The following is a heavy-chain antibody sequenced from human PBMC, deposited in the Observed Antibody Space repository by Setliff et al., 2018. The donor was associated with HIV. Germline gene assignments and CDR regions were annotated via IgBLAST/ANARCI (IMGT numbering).Heavy chain of an antibody. J-gene: IGHJ3*02. Sequence: SVKVSCKASGYRFNTYGISWVRQAPGQGLEWVGGISPILGTTNSGPRFHGRVTITADKSTNTVYIELSSLRSEDTALYYCARAARGGLQYGPTGHAFDIWGQGTMVTVSS. D-gene: IGHD1-1*01. CDR3: ARAARGGLQYGPTGHAFDI. CDR1: GYRFNTYG. V-gene: IGHV1-69*10. CDR2: ISPILGTT.